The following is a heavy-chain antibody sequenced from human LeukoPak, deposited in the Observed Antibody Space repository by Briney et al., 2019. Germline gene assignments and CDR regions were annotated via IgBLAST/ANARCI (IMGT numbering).Heavy chain of an antibody. CDR3: ARSYGYGMDV. CDR1: GVSISSYY. V-gene: IGHV4-59*01. D-gene: IGHD4-17*01. Sequence: SETLSLTCTVSGVSISSYYWSWLRQPPGKGLEWIAYIYYSGSTNYNPSLKSRVTISVDTSKNQFSLKLSSATAADTAVYYCARSYGYGMDVWGQGTTVTVSS. J-gene: IGHJ6*02. CDR2: IYYSGST.